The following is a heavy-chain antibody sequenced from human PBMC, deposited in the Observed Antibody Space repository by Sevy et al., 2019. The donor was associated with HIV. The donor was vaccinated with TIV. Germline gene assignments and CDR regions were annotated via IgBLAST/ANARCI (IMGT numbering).Heavy chain of an antibody. CDR2: IIPIFGTA. CDR1: GGTFSSYA. CDR3: ARAPFGGSGHHFDY. D-gene: IGHD6-19*01. J-gene: IGHJ4*02. Sequence: ASVKVSCKASGGTFSSYAISWVRQAPGQGLEWMGGIIPIFGTANYAQKFQGGVTITADESTRTAYMELSSLRSEDTAVYYCARAPFGGSGHHFDYWGQGTLVTVSS. V-gene: IGHV1-69*13.